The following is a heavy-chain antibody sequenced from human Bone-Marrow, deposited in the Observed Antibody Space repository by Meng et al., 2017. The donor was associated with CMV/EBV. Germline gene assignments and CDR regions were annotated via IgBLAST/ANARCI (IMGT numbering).Heavy chain of an antibody. CDR3: ARGKGPPTY. CDR2: IKQDGSEK. Sequence: GESLKISCAASGFTFSSYWMSWVRQAPGKGLEWVANIKQDGSEKYYVDSVKGRFTISRDNAKNSLYLQMNSLRAEDTAVYYCARGKGPPTYWGQGPLVTVSS. V-gene: IGHV3-7*01. J-gene: IGHJ4*02. CDR1: GFTFSSYW.